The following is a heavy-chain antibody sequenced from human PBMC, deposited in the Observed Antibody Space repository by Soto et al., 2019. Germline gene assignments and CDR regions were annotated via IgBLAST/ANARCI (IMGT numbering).Heavy chain of an antibody. CDR1: GYTFSDYY. V-gene: IGHV1-2*02. CDR3: AREPATAKPEGVDF. Sequence: ASVKVSCKASGYTFSDYYIHWVRQAPGQGLEWMGWINPNSGGTKYAPKFQGGVTMTRDTSIATAYMELSRLRSGDTAVYYCAREPATAKPEGVDFWGQGTLVTVSS. D-gene: IGHD1-1*01. CDR2: INPNSGGT. J-gene: IGHJ4*02.